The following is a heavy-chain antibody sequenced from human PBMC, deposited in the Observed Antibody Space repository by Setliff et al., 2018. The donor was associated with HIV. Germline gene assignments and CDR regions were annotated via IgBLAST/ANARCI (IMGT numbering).Heavy chain of an antibody. CDR2: ISSYNDNT. Sequence: ASVKVSCKASGYSFTNYGISWVRQAPGQGLERMGWISSYNDNTNYALNLQGRVTMTTDTSTSTAYMELRSLRSDDTAVYYCARAGTLPMPINWFDPWGPGTLVTVSS. V-gene: IGHV1-18*01. CDR3: ARAGTLPMPINWFDP. CDR1: GYSFTNYG. J-gene: IGHJ5*02. D-gene: IGHD3-10*01.